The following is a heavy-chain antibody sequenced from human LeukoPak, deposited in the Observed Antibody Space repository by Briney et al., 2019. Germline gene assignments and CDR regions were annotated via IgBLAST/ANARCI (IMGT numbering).Heavy chain of an antibody. Sequence: SETLSLTCTVSGGSISSSSYYWGWIRQPPGKGLEWIGEINHSGSTNYNPSLKSRVTISVDTSKNQFSLKLSSVTAADTAVYYCARARLRVPAATFDPWGQGTLVTVSS. CDR2: INHSGST. CDR3: ARARLRVPAATFDP. D-gene: IGHD2-2*01. V-gene: IGHV4-39*07. J-gene: IGHJ5*02. CDR1: GGSISSSSYY.